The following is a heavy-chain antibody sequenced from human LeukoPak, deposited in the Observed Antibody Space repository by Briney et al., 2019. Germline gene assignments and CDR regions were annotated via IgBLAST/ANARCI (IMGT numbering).Heavy chain of an antibody. CDR2: IYHSGST. D-gene: IGHD3-16*02. CDR3: ARASTLYYDYVWGSYRWGYFDY. CDR1: GYSISSGYY. Sequence: SETLSLTCTVSGYSISSGYYWGWIRQPPGKGLEWIGSIYHSGSTYYNPSLKSRVTISVGTSKNQFSLKLSSVTAADTAVYYCARASTLYYDYVWGSYRWGYFDYWGQGTLVTVSS. V-gene: IGHV4-38-2*02. J-gene: IGHJ4*02.